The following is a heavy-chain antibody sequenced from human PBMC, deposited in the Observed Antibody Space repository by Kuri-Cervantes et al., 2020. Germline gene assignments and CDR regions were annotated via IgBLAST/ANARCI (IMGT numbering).Heavy chain of an antibody. D-gene: IGHD6-13*01. J-gene: IGHJ5*02. Sequence: GESLKISCAASGFTFSSYAMSWVRQAPGKGLEWVSAISGSGGSTYYADSVKGRFTISRDNSKNTLYLQMNSLRAEDTAVYYRAKTIKRSSSTREGFDPWGQGTLVTVSS. CDR1: GFTFSSYA. CDR3: AKTIKRSSSTREGFDP. V-gene: IGHV3-23*01. CDR2: ISGSGGST.